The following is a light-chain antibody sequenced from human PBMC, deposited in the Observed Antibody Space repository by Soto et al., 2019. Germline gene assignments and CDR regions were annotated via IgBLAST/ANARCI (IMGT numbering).Light chain of an antibody. J-gene: IGKJ2*01. CDR3: QQSYSTPT. V-gene: IGKV1-39*01. CDR1: QSISSD. Sequence: DIQMTQSPSSLSASVGDRVTITCRASQSISSDLNWYQQKPGKAPKLLIYAASCLQSGVPSRFSGSGSGTDFTLTISSLQPEDFATYYCQQSYSTPTFGQGTKLEIK. CDR2: AAS.